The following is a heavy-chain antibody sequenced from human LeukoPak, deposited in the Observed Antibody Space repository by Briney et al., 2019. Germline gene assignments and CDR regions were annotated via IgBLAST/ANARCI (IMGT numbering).Heavy chain of an antibody. CDR2: ISGSGGST. Sequence: GGSLRLSCAASGFTFSSYGMSWVRQAPGKGLEWVSAISGSGGSTYYADSVKGRFTISRDNSKNTLYLQMSSLRAEDTAVYYCAKLIDSWFDYWGQGTLVTVSS. J-gene: IGHJ5*01. D-gene: IGHD2-21*01. CDR3: AKLIDSWFDY. CDR1: GFTFSSYG. V-gene: IGHV3-23*01.